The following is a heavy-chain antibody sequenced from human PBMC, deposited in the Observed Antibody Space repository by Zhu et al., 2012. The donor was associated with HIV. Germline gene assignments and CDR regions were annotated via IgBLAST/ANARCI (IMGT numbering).Heavy chain of an antibody. V-gene: IGHV4-34*01. CDR2: IEHGGST. CDR1: GGSFRGYY. D-gene: IGHD3-9*01. J-gene: IGHJ4*02. Sequence: QVQLQQWGAGLLKPSETLSLTCAVYGGSFRGYYWSWIRQSPEKGLEWIGEIEHGGSTDYTPSLKSRVTISVDRSKNQFSLKVTSVSAADTAVYYCARHSRYDTVTGWGHFDFWGQGTLVTVVL. CDR3: ARHSRYDTVTGWGHFDF.